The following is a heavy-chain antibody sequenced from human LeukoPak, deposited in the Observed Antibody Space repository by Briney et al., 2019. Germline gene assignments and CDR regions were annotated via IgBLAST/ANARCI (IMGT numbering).Heavy chain of an antibody. CDR1: GFTFSSYA. J-gene: IGHJ4*02. V-gene: IGHV3-23*01. CDR2: ISGSGAST. D-gene: IGHD1-26*01. CDR3: AKEVEPADFDC. Sequence: GGSLRLSCAASGFTFSSYAMSWVRQAPGKGLEWVSAISGSGASTKYADSVKARFTISRDNSKNTLNLQMNSLRAEDTAVYYCAKEVEPADFDCWGQGTLVTVSS.